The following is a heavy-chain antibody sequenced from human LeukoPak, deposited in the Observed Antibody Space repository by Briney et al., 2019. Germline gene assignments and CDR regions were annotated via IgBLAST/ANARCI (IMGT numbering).Heavy chain of an antibody. CDR1: GFTFSNYA. J-gene: IGHJ6*03. V-gene: IGHV3-30*02. CDR3: AKGGGYEAQYYYYYLDV. D-gene: IGHD5-12*01. Sequence: PGASLRLSCAASGFTFSNYAMSWVRQAPGKGLEWVAFIRYDGSNKYYADSVKGRFTVSRDNSKNALYLQMKSLRAEDTAVYYCAKGGGYEAQYYYYYLDVWGKGTTVTISS. CDR2: IRYDGSNK.